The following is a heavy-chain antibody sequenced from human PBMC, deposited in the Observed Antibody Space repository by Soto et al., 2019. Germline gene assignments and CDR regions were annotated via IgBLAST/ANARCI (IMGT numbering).Heavy chain of an antibody. Sequence: GGSLRLSCAASGSTFSSHWMNWVRQSPGKGLEWVASTKPDGGDSDYVDSVKGRFTISRDNARNSLYLQMNSLSPDDTAVYYCSRLPRSSGRDAYWGQGTLVTVSS. CDR2: TKPDGGDS. CDR1: GSTFSSHW. D-gene: IGHD3-22*01. J-gene: IGHJ4*02. V-gene: IGHV3-7*01. CDR3: SRLPRSSGRDAY.